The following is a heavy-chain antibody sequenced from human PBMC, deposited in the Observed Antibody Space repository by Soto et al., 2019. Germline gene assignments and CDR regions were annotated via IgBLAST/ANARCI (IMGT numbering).Heavy chain of an antibody. J-gene: IGHJ4*02. CDR2: INPTRGGT. Sequence: QVHLVQSGAEVKKPGASVRVSCKASGYSFSDFYMHWVRQAPGHGLEWVGWINPTRGGTNFAQKFQRRVILTADTSTSTAYMEVSRLASDDTAVYFCAKGVTAATSGLLIHFDTWGQGTLVTVSS. V-gene: IGHV1-2*02. CDR1: GYSFSDFY. D-gene: IGHD3-22*01. CDR3: AKGVTAATSGLLIHFDT.